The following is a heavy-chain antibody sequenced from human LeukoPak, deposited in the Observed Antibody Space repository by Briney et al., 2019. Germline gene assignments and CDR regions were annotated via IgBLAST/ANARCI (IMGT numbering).Heavy chain of an antibody. D-gene: IGHD6-19*01. J-gene: IGHJ4*02. CDR3: ARPMDSSGWPLDY. Sequence: GESLKISCKGSGYSFTSYWIGWVRQMPGKGLEWMGIIYPGDSDTRYSPSFQGQVTISADKSISTVYLQWSSLKASDTAMYYCARPMDSSGWPLDYWGQGTLVTVSS. CDR2: IYPGDSDT. CDR1: GYSFTSYW. V-gene: IGHV5-51*01.